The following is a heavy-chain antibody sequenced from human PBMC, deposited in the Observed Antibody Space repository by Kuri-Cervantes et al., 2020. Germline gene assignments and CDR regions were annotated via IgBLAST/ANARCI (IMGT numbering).Heavy chain of an antibody. CDR2: VYFSGNT. D-gene: IGHD6-19*01. CDR1: GGSVSSGSYY. J-gene: IGHJ5*02. CDR3: ARAYSSGWYSRRDWFDP. Sequence: SETLSLTCTVSGGSVSSGSYYWSWIRQPPGKGLEWIGHVYFSGNTLYNPSLKSRVTISVDTSKNQFSLKLSSVTAADTAVYYCARAYSSGWYSRRDWFDPWGQGTLVTVSS. V-gene: IGHV4-61*01.